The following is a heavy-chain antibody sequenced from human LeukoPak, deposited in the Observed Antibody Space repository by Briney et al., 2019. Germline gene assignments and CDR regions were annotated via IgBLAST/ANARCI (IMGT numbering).Heavy chain of an antibody. D-gene: IGHD5-18*01. CDR3: AKDRDRGYSYGYEDY. V-gene: IGHV3-9*01. CDR1: GFTFDDQA. Sequence: PGRSLRLSCAASGFTFDDQAMQGVRRARGEGLEWVTGISWNSGSIGYADSVKGRFTIFRDNAKNSLYLQMNSQRAEHTALYYCAKDRDRGYSYGYEDYWGQGTLVTVSS. J-gene: IGHJ4*02. CDR2: ISWNSGSI.